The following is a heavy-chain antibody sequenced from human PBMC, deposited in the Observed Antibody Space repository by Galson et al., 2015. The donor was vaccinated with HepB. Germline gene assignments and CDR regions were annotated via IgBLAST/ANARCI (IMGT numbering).Heavy chain of an antibody. V-gene: IGHV4-31*03. J-gene: IGHJ5*02. Sequence: QVQLQESGPALVKPSQTLTLTCTVSGGSISSSYYYWPWVRQLPGKGLEWIGYIYYSGSTYYNPSLRSRLTISVDTSKNQFSLKLSSVTAADTAVYHCARSDGYNGFDPWGQGTLVTVSS. D-gene: IGHD5-24*01. CDR3: ARSDGYNGFDP. CDR2: IYYSGST. CDR1: GGSISSSYYY.